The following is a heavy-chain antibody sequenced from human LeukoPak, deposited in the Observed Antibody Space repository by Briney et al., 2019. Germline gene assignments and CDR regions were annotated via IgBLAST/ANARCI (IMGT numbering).Heavy chain of an antibody. CDR2: INHSGST. Sequence: PSETLSLTCAVYGGSFSGYYWSWIRQPPGKGLEWIGEINHSGSTNYNPSLKSRVTISLDTSKNQFSLKLSSVTAADTAVYYCARDRYYDISGYYYYYYMDVWGKGTTVTVSS. CDR1: GGSFSGYY. D-gene: IGHD3-22*01. CDR3: ARDRYYDISGYYYYYYMDV. V-gene: IGHV4-34*01. J-gene: IGHJ6*03.